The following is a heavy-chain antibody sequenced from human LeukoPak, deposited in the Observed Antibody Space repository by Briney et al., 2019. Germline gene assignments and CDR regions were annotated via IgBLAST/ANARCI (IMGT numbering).Heavy chain of an antibody. CDR2: INHSGST. CDR1: GGSFGGYY. J-gene: IGHJ6*03. CDR3: ARGPGSYYYYYMDV. Sequence: SETLSLTCAVYGGSFGGYYWSWIRQPPGKGLEWIGEINHSGSTNYNPSLKSRVTISVDTSKNQFSLKLSSVTAADTAVYYCARGPGSYYYYYMDVWGKGTTVTVSS. D-gene: IGHD7-27*01. V-gene: IGHV4-34*01.